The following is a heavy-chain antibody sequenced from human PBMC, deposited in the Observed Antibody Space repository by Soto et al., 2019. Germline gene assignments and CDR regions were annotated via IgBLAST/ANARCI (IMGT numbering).Heavy chain of an antibody. CDR2: IWYDGSNK. V-gene: IGHV3-33*01. D-gene: IGHD3-9*01. J-gene: IGHJ6*02. CDR3: AREIYDILTGYGLEDYYYYYYGMDV. Sequence: GGSLRLSCAASGFTFSSYGMHWVRQAPGKGLEWVAVIWYDGSNKYYADSVKGRFTISRDNSKNTLYLQMNSLRAEDTAVYYCAREIYDILTGYGLEDYYYYYYGMDVWGQGTTVTVSS. CDR1: GFTFSSYG.